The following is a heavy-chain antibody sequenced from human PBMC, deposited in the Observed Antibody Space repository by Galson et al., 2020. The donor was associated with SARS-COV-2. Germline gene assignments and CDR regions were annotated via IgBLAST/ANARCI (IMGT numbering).Heavy chain of an antibody. CDR2: ISSSSSTI. Sequence: GGSLKISCAASGFTFSSYSMNWVRQAPGKGLEWVSYISSSSSTIYYADSVKGRFTISRDNAKNSLYLQMNSLRDEDTAVYYCARDRGYCSGGSCYDYYYYGMDVWGQGTTVTVSS. V-gene: IGHV3-48*02. CDR1: GFTFSSYS. CDR3: ARDRGYCSGGSCYDYYYYGMDV. D-gene: IGHD2-15*01. J-gene: IGHJ6*02.